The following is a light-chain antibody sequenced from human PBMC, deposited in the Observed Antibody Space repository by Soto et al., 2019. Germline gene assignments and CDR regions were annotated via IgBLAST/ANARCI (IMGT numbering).Light chain of an antibody. CDR2: AAS. CDR3: QQYGSSPLGT. J-gene: IGKJ1*01. V-gene: IGKV1-39*01. CDR1: QSISSY. Sequence: DIQMTQSPSSLSASVGDRVTITCRASQSISSYLNWYQQKPGKAPKLLIYAASSLQSGVPSRFSGSGSGTDFTLTISSLQPEDFATYYCQQYGSSPLGTFGQGTKVEIK.